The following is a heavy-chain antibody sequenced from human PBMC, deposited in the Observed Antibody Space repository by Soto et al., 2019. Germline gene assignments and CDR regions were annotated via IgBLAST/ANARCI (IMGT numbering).Heavy chain of an antibody. CDR2: ISAYNGNT. CDR1: GYTVTSYG. J-gene: IGHJ4*02. CDR3: ARDRVYATVVTGGELLFDY. V-gene: IGHV1-18*04. Sequence: QVQLVQSGAEVKKPGASVKVSCKASGYTVTSYGISWVRQAPGQGLEWMGWISAYNGNTNYAQKLQGRVTMTTDTSTSTASMELRSLRSDDTAVYYCARDRVYATVVTGGELLFDYWGQGTLVTVSS. D-gene: IGHD2-21*02.